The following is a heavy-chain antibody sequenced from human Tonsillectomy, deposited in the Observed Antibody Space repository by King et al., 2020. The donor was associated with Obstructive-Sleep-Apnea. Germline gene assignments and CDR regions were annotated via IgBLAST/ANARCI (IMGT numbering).Heavy chain of an antibody. D-gene: IGHD5-12*01. CDR3: ARHRGVEDYGGYGDYFDY. CDR1: GGSITNYY. CDR2: MYYSGNT. Sequence: QLQESGPGLVKPSETLSLTCTVSGGSITNYYLSWIRQPPGKGLEWIGYMYYSGNTNFNPSLKSRVTISADTSKIQFSLRLSSVTAADTAVYYCARHRGVEDYGGYGDYFDYWGQGTLVTVSS. J-gene: IGHJ4*02. V-gene: IGHV4-59*08.